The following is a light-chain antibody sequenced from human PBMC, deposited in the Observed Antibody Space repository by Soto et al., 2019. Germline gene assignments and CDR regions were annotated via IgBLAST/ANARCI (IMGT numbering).Light chain of an antibody. CDR1: QSVDNN. V-gene: IGKV3D-15*01. J-gene: IGKJ5*01. CDR2: GSF. Sequence: DIVRTQSPVTLSESPGASATLSCRASQSVDNNVAWYQQKPGQAPRLLIVGSFARATGIPARFSGSGSGTDFTLTISSLEPEDFAVYYCQQRDNWPPITFGQGTRLEIK. CDR3: QQRDNWPPIT.